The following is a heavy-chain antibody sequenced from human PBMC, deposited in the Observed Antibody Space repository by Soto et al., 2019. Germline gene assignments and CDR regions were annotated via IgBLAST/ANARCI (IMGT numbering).Heavy chain of an antibody. CDR1: GGSFSGYY. CDR2: INHSGST. Sequence: QVQLQQWGAGLLKPSETLSLTCAVYGGSFSGYYWSWIRQPPGKGLEWIGEINHSGSTNYNPSLQYRVTISVDTSKNQFSLKLSSVTAADTAVYYCARGRLHDYGDYSYYYYGMDVWGQGTTVTVSS. J-gene: IGHJ6*02. CDR3: ARGRLHDYGDYSYYYYGMDV. D-gene: IGHD4-17*01. V-gene: IGHV4-34*01.